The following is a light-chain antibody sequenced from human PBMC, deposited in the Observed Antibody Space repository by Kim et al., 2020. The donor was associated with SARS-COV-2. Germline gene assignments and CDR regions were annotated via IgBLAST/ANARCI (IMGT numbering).Light chain of an antibody. J-gene: IGKJ5*01. CDR2: KAS. V-gene: IGKV1-5*03. CDR3: QQFNSYSTT. Sequence: AAVGDRVTITCRGSQKIDDWLAWYQQKPGKAPKLLIFKASSLDFGVPSRFSGSGSGTEFSLTISSLQPDDFATYYCQQFNSYSTTFGQGTRLEIK. CDR1: QKIDDW.